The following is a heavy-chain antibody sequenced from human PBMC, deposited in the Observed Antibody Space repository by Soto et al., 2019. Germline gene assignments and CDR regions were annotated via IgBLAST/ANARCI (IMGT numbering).Heavy chain of an antibody. J-gene: IGHJ3*02. CDR1: GGSISSYY. CDR3: ARNHAFDI. V-gene: IGHV4-59*01. CDR2: IYTGST. Sequence: QVQLQESGPGLVKPSETLSLTCTVSGGSISSYYWNWIRQPPGKGLEWIGYIYTGSTNYNPSLKMRVTISVDTSKNHFSLKLSSVTAADTAVYYCARNHAFDIWGQGTMVTVSS.